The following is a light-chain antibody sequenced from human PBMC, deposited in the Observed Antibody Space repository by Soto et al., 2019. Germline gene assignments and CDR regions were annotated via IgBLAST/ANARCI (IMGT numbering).Light chain of an antibody. CDR1: QSISSC. CDR2: DAS. J-gene: IGKJ5*01. Sequence: DIQMTQSPSTLSASVGDRVTITCRASQSISSCLAWYQQKPGKAPKLLIYDASSLESGVPSRFSGSGSGTEFTLPISSLQPDDFATYYCQHYKSYAVTFGQGTRLEIK. CDR3: QHYKSYAVT. V-gene: IGKV1-5*01.